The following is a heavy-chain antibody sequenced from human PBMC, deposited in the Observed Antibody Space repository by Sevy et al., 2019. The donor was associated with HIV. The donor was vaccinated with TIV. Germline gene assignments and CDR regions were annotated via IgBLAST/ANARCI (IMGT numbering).Heavy chain of an antibody. CDR3: AKGSSAHSADAFDI. CDR1: GFTFSSYG. J-gene: IGHJ3*02. D-gene: IGHD6-25*01. Sequence: GGSLRLSCAASGFTFSSYGMHWVRQAPGKGLEWVAVISYDGSNKYYADSVKGRFTISRDNSKNTLYLQMNSLRAEDTAVYYCAKGSSAHSADAFDIWGQGTMVTVS. V-gene: IGHV3-30*18. CDR2: ISYDGSNK.